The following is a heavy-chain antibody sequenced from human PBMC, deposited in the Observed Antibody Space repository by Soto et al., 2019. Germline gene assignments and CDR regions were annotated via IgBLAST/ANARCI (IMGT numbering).Heavy chain of an antibody. CDR1: GFIFSNFG. J-gene: IGHJ6*02. V-gene: IGHV3-30*18. D-gene: IGHD3-16*02. CDR3: ANDRERGPYRGMDV. CDR2: ISYDTTHK. Sequence: LVESGGGVVQPGRSLKLSCAASGFIFSNFGMHWVRQAPGKGLEWVALISYDTTHKFYLEYVKVRFTISRDNSKNMLFLQMNSLRPEAAAVYYGANDRERGPYRGMDVWGQGTTVTVAS.